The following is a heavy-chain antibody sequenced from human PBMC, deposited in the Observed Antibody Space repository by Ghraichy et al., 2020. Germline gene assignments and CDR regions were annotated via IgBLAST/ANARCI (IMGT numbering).Heavy chain of an antibody. CDR3: ATDLRPLPKYYYDSSGYPN. J-gene: IGHJ4*02. CDR2: FDPEDGET. D-gene: IGHD3-22*01. CDR1: GYTLTGLS. Sequence: ASVKVSCKVSGYTLTGLSMHWVRQAPGKGLEWMGGFDPEDGETIYAQKFQGRVTMTEDTSTDTAYMELSSLRSEDTAVYYCATDLRPLPKYYYDSSGYPNWGQGTLVTVSS. V-gene: IGHV1-24*01.